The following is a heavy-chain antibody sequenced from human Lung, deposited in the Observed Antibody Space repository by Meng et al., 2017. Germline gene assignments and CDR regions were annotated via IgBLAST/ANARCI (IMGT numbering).Heavy chain of an antibody. D-gene: IGHD4-11*01. CDR1: VGSFRHYY. Sequence: QWPLRRWGAERVTPSETLPPTVCVPVGSFRHYYWSWVRQPPGKGLEWIGEINHSGSTNYNPSLESRATISVDTSQNNLSLKLSSVTAADSAVYYCARGPTTMAHDFDYWGQGTLVTVSS. CDR2: INHSGST. V-gene: IGHV4-34*01. CDR3: ARGPTTMAHDFDY. J-gene: IGHJ4*02.